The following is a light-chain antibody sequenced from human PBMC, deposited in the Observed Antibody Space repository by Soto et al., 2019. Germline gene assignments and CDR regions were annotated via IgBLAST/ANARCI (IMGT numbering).Light chain of an antibody. CDR2: AAS. CDR3: QLLDSFPLT. Sequence: ILLHPSPIFLSASVGASVPITCRASQGISSSLAWYQQKPGEAPKLLIYAASTLQSGVPSRFSGSGYGTEFTLTISSLQPEDFASYYCQLLDSFPLTFGQGTRLEI. CDR1: QGISSS. J-gene: IGKJ5*01. V-gene: IGKV1-9*01.